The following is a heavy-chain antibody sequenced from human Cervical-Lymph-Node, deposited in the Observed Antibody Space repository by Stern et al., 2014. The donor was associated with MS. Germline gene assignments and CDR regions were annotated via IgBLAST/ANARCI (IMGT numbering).Heavy chain of an antibody. D-gene: IGHD2-2*01. Sequence: QLQLVESGTEVKKPGSSVKVSCKASGGSSSNSDITWVRQAPGQGLEWMGGITPVFETPNYARKFQGRITITADESTSTFYMALSSLKSEDTALYYCARAINSSMPYLQCWGQGTLVTVSS. CDR3: ARAINSSMPYLQC. J-gene: IGHJ4*02. CDR2: ITPVFETP. V-gene: IGHV1-69*01. CDR1: GGSSSNSD.